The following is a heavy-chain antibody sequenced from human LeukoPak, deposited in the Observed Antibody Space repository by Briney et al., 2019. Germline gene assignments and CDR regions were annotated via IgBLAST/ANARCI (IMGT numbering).Heavy chain of an antibody. J-gene: IGHJ4*02. CDR2: INTNTGNP. D-gene: IGHD6-13*01. CDR1: GYTFTSYA. Sequence: ASVKVSCKASGYTFTSYAMNWVRQAPGQGLEWMGWINTNTGNPTYAQGFTGRFVFSLDTSVSTAYLQISSLKAEDTAVYYCARGWTPILIGAAAVMDYWGQGTLVTVSS. CDR3: ARGWTPILIGAAAVMDY. V-gene: IGHV7-4-1*02.